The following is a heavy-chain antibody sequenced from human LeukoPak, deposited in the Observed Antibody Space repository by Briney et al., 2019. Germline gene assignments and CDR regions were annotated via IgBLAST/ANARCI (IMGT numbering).Heavy chain of an antibody. V-gene: IGHV4-59*11. D-gene: IGHD6-19*01. Sequence: SETMSLTCTVSGGSISSHYWSWIRQPPGKGLEWIGYIYYSGSTNYNPSLKGRVTISVDTSKNQFSLKLSSVTAADTAVYYCARVPYSSGWPYFDYWGQGTLVTVSS. CDR1: GGSISSHY. CDR3: ARVPYSSGWPYFDY. J-gene: IGHJ4*02. CDR2: IYYSGST.